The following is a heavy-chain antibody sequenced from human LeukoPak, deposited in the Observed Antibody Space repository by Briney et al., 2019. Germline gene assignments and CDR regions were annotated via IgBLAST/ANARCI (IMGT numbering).Heavy chain of an antibody. D-gene: IGHD3-22*01. CDR3: AKDLYHYDSSGYYILDY. J-gene: IGHJ4*02. V-gene: IGHV3-74*01. CDR2: INSDGSST. Sequence: GGSLRLSCAASGFSFSNYWMHWVRQAPGKGLAWVSRINSDGSSTTYADSVKGRFTISRDNAKNTLYLQMNSLRAEDTAVYYCAKDLYHYDSSGYYILDYWGQGTLVTVSS. CDR1: GFSFSNYW.